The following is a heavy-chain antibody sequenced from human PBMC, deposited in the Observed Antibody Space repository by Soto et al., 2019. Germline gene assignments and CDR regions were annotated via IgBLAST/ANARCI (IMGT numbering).Heavy chain of an antibody. CDR2: IIPIFGTA. J-gene: IGHJ5*02. Sequence: SVKVSCKASGGTFSSYAISWVRQAPGQGLEWMGGIIPIFGTANYAQKFQGRVTITADESTSTAYMELSSLRSEDTAVYYCASVDYYDSSGYYYWFDPWGQGTLVTVSS. V-gene: IGHV1-69*13. D-gene: IGHD3-22*01. CDR1: GGTFSSYA. CDR3: ASVDYYDSSGYYYWFDP.